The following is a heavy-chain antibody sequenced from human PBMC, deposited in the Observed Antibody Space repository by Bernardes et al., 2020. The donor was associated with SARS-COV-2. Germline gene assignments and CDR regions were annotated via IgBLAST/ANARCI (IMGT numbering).Heavy chain of an antibody. CDR3: AKDILRFDRSGFDY. V-gene: IGHV3-23*01. CDR1: GFTFSSYA. J-gene: IGHJ4*02. CDR2: ISGSGGST. Sequence: GGSLRLSCAASGFTFSSYAMSWVRQAPGKGLEWVSAISGSGGSTYYADSVKGRFTISRDNSKNTLYLQMNSLRAEDTTVYYCAKDILRFDRSGFDYWGQGTLVTVSS. D-gene: IGHD5-12*01.